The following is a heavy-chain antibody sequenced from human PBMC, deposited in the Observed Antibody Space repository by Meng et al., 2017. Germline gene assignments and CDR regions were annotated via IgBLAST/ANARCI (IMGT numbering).Heavy chain of an antibody. V-gene: IGHV1-3*01. CDR1: GYTFTSYA. Sequence: ASVKVSCKASGYTFTSYAMHWVRQAPGQRLEWMGWINAGNGNTKYSQKFQGRVTITRDTSASTAYMELSSLRSEDTAVCYCARDLTMVRGVIRGLVLYGMDVRGQGTTVTVSS. CDR2: INAGNGNT. CDR3: ARDLTMVRGVIRGLVLYGMDV. J-gene: IGHJ6*02. D-gene: IGHD3-10*01.